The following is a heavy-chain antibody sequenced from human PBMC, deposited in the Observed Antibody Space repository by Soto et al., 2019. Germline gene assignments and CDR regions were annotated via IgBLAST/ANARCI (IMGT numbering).Heavy chain of an antibody. CDR1: GGTFSSYA. J-gene: IGHJ4*02. V-gene: IGHV1-69*13. Sequence: GASVKVSCKASGGTFSSYAISCVRQAPGQGLEWMGGIIPIFGTANYAQKFQGRVTITADESTSTAYMELSSLRSEDTAVYYCARVPLSGSYYEGVFDYWGQGTLVTVSS. CDR2: IIPIFGTA. D-gene: IGHD1-26*01. CDR3: ARVPLSGSYYEGVFDY.